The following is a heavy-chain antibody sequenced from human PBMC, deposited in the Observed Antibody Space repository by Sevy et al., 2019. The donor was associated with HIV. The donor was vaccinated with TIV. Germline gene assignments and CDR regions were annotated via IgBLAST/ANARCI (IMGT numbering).Heavy chain of an antibody. CDR2: IKEDGSDK. Sequence: GGSLRLSCAASGFTFSSYWMSWVRQAPGKGLEWVANIKEDGSDKYYVDSVKGRFTISRDDGKNSLYLQMNSQRAEDTAVYYCTRDDAFDIWGQGTMVTVSS. CDR3: TRDDAFDI. V-gene: IGHV3-7*01. CDR1: GFTFSSYW. J-gene: IGHJ3*02.